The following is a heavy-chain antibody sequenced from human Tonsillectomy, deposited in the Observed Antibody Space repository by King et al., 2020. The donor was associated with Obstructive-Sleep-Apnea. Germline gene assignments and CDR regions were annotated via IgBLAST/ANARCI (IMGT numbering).Heavy chain of an antibody. J-gene: IGHJ3*02. Sequence: VQLVEAGGGLVQPWGSLILSCAASGFTVSINYMSWVRQAPVQGLEWVAVISSGVCTYFAASVKVRFTLSRHNSNNTLYLQMNSLRAEDTAVYYCASHTMVRGAEDAFDIWGQGTMVTVSS. D-gene: IGHD3-10*01. CDR1: GFTVSINY. V-gene: IGHV3-53*04. CDR3: ASHTMVRGAEDAFDI. CDR2: ISSGVCT.